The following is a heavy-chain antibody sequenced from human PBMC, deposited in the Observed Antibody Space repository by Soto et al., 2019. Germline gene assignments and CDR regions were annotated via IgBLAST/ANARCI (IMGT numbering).Heavy chain of an antibody. D-gene: IGHD6-19*01. Sequence: EVQLVESGGGLVQPGGSLRLSCAASGFTFSSYEMNWVRQAPGKGLEWVSYISSSGSTIYYADSVKGRFTISRDNAKNSLYLQMNSLRAEDTAVYYCARCLCSGWYPVDVSGMDVWGQGTTVTVSS. J-gene: IGHJ6*02. CDR1: GFTFSSYE. CDR2: ISSSGSTI. V-gene: IGHV3-48*03. CDR3: ARCLCSGWYPVDVSGMDV.